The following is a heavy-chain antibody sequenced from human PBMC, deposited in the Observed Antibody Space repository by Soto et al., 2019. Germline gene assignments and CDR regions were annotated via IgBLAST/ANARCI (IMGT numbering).Heavy chain of an antibody. J-gene: IGHJ4*02. V-gene: IGHV2-70*01. CDR3: ARILVGATDQYYFDY. Sequence: SGPTLVNPTQTLTLTCTFSGFSLSTSGMCVSWIRQPPGKALEWLALIDWDDDKYYSTSLKTRLTISKDTSKNQVVLTMTNMDPVDTATYYCARILVGATDQYYFDYWGQGTLVTVSS. CDR1: GFSLSTSGMC. D-gene: IGHD1-26*01. CDR2: IDWDDDK.